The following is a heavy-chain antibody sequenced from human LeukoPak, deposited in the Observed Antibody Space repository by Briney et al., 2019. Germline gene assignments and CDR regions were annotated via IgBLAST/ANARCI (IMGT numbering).Heavy chain of an antibody. CDR3: AREDPQTKVPEGMDV. CDR2: IYYSGTT. D-gene: IGHD4/OR15-4a*01. J-gene: IGHJ6*02. V-gene: IGHV4-59*01. CDR1: GGSISHYY. Sequence: SETLSLTCTVSGGSISHYYWSWVRQPPGKGLEWIGYIYYSGTTNYNPSLKSRVTISVDTSKNQFSLKLNSVTAADTAVYYCAREDPQTKVPEGMDVWGQGTTVTVSS.